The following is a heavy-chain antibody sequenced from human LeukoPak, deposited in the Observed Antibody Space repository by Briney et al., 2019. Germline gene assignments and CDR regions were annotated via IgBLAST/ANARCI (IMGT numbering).Heavy chain of an antibody. J-gene: IGHJ4*02. CDR1: GLTLSSFG. CDR3: AKDRFYDILTGYPDY. V-gene: IGHV3-23*01. Sequence: GGSLRLSCAASGLTLSSFGMSSVRPPPGKGLEWVSAISGSSGRTYYADAVKGRFTVSRDISKNTVSLQMNRLRADDTAMYHCAKDRFYDILTGYPDYWGQGTLVTVSS. D-gene: IGHD3-9*01. CDR2: ISGSSGRT.